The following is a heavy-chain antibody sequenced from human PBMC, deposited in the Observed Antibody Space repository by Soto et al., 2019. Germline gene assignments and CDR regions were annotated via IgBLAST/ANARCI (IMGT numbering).Heavy chain of an antibody. D-gene: IGHD3-3*01. CDR3: ARDFDYFDS. CDR2: VYHTGRT. CDR1: GSSFRSGSYY. J-gene: IGHJ4*02. Sequence: SETLSLTCTVSGSSFRSGSYYWSWIRQPPGKGLEWIGYVYHTGRTSYNPSLKSRVPISMDTSKNRFSLNLDSVTAADTAVYFCARDFDYFDSWGQGTRVTVSS. V-gene: IGHV4-61*01.